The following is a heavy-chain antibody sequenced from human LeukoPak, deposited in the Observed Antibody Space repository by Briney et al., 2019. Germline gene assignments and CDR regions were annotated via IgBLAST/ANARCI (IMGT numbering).Heavy chain of an antibody. V-gene: IGHV1-24*01. CDR3: ATRSLWFGESAVFDY. CDR2: FDPEDGET. J-gene: IGHJ4*02. CDR1: GYTLTELS. D-gene: IGHD3-10*01. Sequence: GASVKVSCKVSGYTLTELSMHWVRQAPGKGLEWMGGFDPEDGETIYAQKFQDRVTMTEDTSTDTAYMELSSLRSEDTAVYYCATRSLWFGESAVFDYWGQGTLVTVSS.